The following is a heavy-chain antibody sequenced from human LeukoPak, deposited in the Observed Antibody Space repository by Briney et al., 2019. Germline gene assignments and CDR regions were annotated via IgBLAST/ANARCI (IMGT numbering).Heavy chain of an antibody. CDR1: GFTFSSYA. CDR2: IYHSGST. J-gene: IGHJ4*02. CDR3: AGVVPAATKGYFDY. Sequence: PGGSLRLSCAASGFTFSSYAMSWVRQAPGKGLEWIGSIYHSGSTYYNPSLKSRVTISVDTSKNQFSLKLSSVTAADTAVYYCAGVVPAATKGYFDYWGQGTLVTVSS. V-gene: IGHV4-38-2*01. D-gene: IGHD2-2*01.